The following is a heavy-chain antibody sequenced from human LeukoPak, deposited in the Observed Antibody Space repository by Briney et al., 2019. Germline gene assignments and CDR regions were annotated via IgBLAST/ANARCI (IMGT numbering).Heavy chain of an antibody. D-gene: IGHD6-19*01. J-gene: IGHJ5*02. Sequence: SETLSLTCTVSGGSISSRSHYWGWIRQPPGEGLEWIGSIYYSGSTFYNPSLKSRVTISVNTSKNQFSLRLSSVTAADTAVYYCARQMALNIAVAGRFDPWGQGTLVTVSS. CDR1: GGSISSRSHY. V-gene: IGHV4-39*01. CDR3: ARQMALNIAVAGRFDP. CDR2: IYYSGST.